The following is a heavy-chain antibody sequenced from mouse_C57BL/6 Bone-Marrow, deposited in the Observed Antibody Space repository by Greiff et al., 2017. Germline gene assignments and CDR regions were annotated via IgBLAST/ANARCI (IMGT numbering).Heavy chain of an antibody. J-gene: IGHJ4*01. CDR1: GFNIKDYY. D-gene: IGHD4-1*01. CDR2: IDPEDGDT. CDR3: TTCTWDGMDY. V-gene: IGHV14-1*01. Sequence: DVQLQESGAELVRPGASVKLSCTASGFNIKDYYMHWVKQRPEQGLEWIGRIDPEDGDTEYAPKFQGKATLTADTSSNTAYLQLSSLTSEDTAVYCCTTCTWDGMDYWGQGTSVTVSS.